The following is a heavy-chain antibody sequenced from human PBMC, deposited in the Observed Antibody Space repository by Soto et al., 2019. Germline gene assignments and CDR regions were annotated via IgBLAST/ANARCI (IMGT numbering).Heavy chain of an antibody. V-gene: IGHV1-18*01. D-gene: IGHD6-19*01. J-gene: IGHJ6*03. CDR2: ISAFNGNT. Sequence: QDQLVQSGAEVKKPGASVTVSCKASGYSFTNYGVTWVRQAPGQGLEWMGWISAFNGNTHYAQNLQGRVTMTTDASTSTAYMELRSLRSDDTAVYYCARDRGVAPPVAGNTHYYYSMDVWGKGTTVTVS. CDR3: ARDRGVAPPVAGNTHYYYSMDV. CDR1: GYSFTNYG.